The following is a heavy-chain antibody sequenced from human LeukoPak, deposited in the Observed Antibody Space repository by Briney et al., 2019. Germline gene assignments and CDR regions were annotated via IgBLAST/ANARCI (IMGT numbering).Heavy chain of an antibody. CDR2: ISYDGSNK. J-gene: IGHJ4*02. Sequence: GGSLRLSCAASGFTFSSYGMHWVRQAPGKGLEWVAVISYDGSNKYYADSVKGRFTISRDNSKNTLYLQMNGLRAEDTAVYYCAKDGNDFTCYFDYWGQGTLVTVSS. CDR1: GFTFSSYG. V-gene: IGHV3-30*18. D-gene: IGHD1-26*01. CDR3: AKDGNDFTCYFDY.